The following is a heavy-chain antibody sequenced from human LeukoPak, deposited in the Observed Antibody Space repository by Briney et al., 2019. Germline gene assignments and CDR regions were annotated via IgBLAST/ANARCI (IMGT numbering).Heavy chain of an antibody. D-gene: IGHD3-3*01. Sequence: GGSLRLSCAASGFTFSSYSMNWVRQAPGKGLEWVSSISSSSSYIYYADSVKGRFTISRDNPKNSLYLQMNSLRAEDTAVYYCASFWSGYYSIYWGQGTLVTVSS. V-gene: IGHV3-21*01. CDR1: GFTFSSYS. CDR3: ASFWSGYYSIY. J-gene: IGHJ4*02. CDR2: ISSSSSYI.